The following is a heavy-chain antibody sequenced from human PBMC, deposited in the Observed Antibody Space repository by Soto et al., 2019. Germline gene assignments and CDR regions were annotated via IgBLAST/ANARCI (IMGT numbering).Heavy chain of an antibody. CDR2: VSTNNADT. CDR3: ARELNTDSSAYYSFAH. Sequence: ASVKVSCKTSGYHFTAYDLAWLRQAPGQRPEWMGWVSTNNADTNYAEKFQGRVTMTTDKSTTTTYMELRSLRSDDTAVYYCARELNTDSSAYYSFAHWGQGTLVPVSS. J-gene: IGHJ4*02. D-gene: IGHD3-22*01. V-gene: IGHV1-18*01. CDR1: GYHFTAYD.